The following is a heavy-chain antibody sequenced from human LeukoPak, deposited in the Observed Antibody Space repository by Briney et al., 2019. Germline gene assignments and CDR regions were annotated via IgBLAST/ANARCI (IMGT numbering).Heavy chain of an antibody. D-gene: IGHD3-3*01. Sequence: GGSLRLSCAASGFTFSSYGMHWVRQAPGKGLEWVAVISYDGSNKYYADSVKGRFTISRDNSKNTLYLQMNSLRAEDTAVYYCAKRATIFGVVNPYYYYYGMDVWGQGTTVTVSS. V-gene: IGHV3-30*18. J-gene: IGHJ6*02. CDR3: AKRATIFGVVNPYYYYYGMDV. CDR1: GFTFSSYG. CDR2: ISYDGSNK.